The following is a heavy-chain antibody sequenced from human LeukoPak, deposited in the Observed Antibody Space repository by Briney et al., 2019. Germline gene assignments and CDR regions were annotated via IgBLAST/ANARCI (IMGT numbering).Heavy chain of an antibody. Sequence: GGSLRLSCAASGFTFSSYGMSWVRQAPGKGLEWVSAISGSGGSTFYADSVKGRFTISRDNSKNTLYLQMNSLRAEDTAVYYCANLLRWEPYWGQGTLVTVSS. CDR1: GFTFSSYG. CDR3: ANLLRWEPY. CDR2: ISGSGGST. D-gene: IGHD4-23*01. V-gene: IGHV3-23*01. J-gene: IGHJ4*02.